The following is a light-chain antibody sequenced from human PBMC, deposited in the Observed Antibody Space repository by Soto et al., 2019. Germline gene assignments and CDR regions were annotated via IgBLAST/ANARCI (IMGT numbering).Light chain of an antibody. V-gene: IGKV1-8*01. Sequence: AIRMTQSPSSFSASTGDRVTITCRASQGISSYLAWYQQKPGKDPKRLLYAASTLQSGVPSRFSGSGSGTDFTLTISCLPSDVFATYYCQQYYSYPLTFGGGTKVEIK. CDR3: QQYYSYPLT. J-gene: IGKJ4*01. CDR2: AAS. CDR1: QGISSY.